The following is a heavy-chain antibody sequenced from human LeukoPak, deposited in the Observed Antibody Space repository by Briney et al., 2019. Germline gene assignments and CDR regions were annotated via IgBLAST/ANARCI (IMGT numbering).Heavy chain of an antibody. CDR2: IIPIFGTA. D-gene: IGHD3-10*01. V-gene: IGHV1-69*13. Sequence: ASVKVSCKASGGTFSSYAISWVRQAPGQGLEWMGGIIPIFGTANYAQKFQGRVTITADESTSTAYMELSSLRSEDTAVYYCARGGFRMVREPSYWYFDLWGRGTLVTVSS. CDR3: ARGGFRMVREPSYWYFDL. CDR1: GGTFSSYA. J-gene: IGHJ2*01.